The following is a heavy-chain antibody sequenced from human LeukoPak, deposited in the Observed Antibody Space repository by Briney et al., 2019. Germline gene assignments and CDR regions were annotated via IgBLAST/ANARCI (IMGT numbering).Heavy chain of an antibody. V-gene: IGHV3-30*03. CDR3: ARVYCSGGSCYPYFDY. J-gene: IGHJ4*02. D-gene: IGHD2-15*01. Sequence: GRSLRLSCAASGFTFSSYGMHWVRQAPGKGLEWVAVISYDGSNKYYADSVKGRLTISRDNAKNSLYLQMNSLRAEDTAVYYCARVYCSGGSCYPYFDYWGQGTLVTVSS. CDR1: GFTFSSYG. CDR2: ISYDGSNK.